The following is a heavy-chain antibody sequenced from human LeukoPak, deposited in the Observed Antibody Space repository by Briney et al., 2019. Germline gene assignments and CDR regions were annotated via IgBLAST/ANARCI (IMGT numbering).Heavy chain of an antibody. CDR1: GGSFSGYY. D-gene: IGHD3-22*01. V-gene: IGHV4-34*01. J-gene: IGHJ5*02. Sequence: SETLPLTCAVYGGSFSGYYWSWIRQPPGKGLEWIGEINHSGSTNYNPSLKSRVTISVDTSKNQFSLKLSSVTAADTAVYYCARSRRHYITMIVVANNWFDPWGQGTLVTVSS. CDR3: ARSRRHYITMIVVANNWFDP. CDR2: INHSGST.